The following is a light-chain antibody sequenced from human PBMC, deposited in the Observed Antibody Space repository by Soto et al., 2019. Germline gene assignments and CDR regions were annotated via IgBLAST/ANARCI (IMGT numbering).Light chain of an antibody. V-gene: IGKV3-11*01. J-gene: IGKJ5*01. CDR1: QSVSSN. CDR2: GAS. Sequence: EIVLTQSPGTLSLSPGERATLSCRASQSVSSNLAWYQQKPGQAPRLLIYGASTRATGIPPRFSGSGSGTDFTLTISSLEPEDSAVYYCQQRHMWPITFGQGTRLEIK. CDR3: QQRHMWPIT.